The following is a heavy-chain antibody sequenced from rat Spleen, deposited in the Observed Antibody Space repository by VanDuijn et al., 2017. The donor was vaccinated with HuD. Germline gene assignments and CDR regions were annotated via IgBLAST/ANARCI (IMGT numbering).Heavy chain of an antibody. J-gene: IGHJ4*01. Sequence: EVQLAESGGGLVQPGRSLRLSCAASGFTFSDYNMAWVRQAPKKGLEWVSTISNDGRTFYYRDSLKGRFTISRDNTKSTLYLQMNSLRSEDTATYYCTRRMASVMDAWGQGASVTVSS. V-gene: IGHV5-7*01. D-gene: IGHD1-12*02. CDR2: ISNDGRTF. CDR3: TRRMASVMDA. CDR1: GFTFSDYN.